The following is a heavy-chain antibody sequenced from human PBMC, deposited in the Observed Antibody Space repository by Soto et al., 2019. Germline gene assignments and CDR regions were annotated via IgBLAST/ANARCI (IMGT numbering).Heavy chain of an antibody. Sequence: QVQLVQSGAEVKKPGSSVKVSCKASGGTFSSYAISWVRQAPGQGLEWMGGIIPIFGTANYAQKFQGRVTITADESTSTAYKELSSLRCEDTAVYYCARQDGTTGGYYYYGMDVWGQGTTVTVSS. D-gene: IGHD1-7*01. V-gene: IGHV1-69*01. J-gene: IGHJ6*02. CDR2: IIPIFGTA. CDR3: ARQDGTTGGYYYYGMDV. CDR1: GGTFSSYA.